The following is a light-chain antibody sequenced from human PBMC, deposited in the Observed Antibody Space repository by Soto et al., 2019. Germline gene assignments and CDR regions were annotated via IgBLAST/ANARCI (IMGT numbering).Light chain of an antibody. V-gene: IGKV3-20*01. CDR3: QQFGSSPGFT. CDR2: GAS. J-gene: IGKJ3*01. Sequence: EIVLTQSPGTLSLSPGERATLSCRASQNINSRYLAWYQQKPGQAPSLLIYGASSRATGIPDRFSGSGSGTDFTLTISRLEPDDFAVYYCQQFGSSPGFTFGPGTKVDIK. CDR1: QNINSRY.